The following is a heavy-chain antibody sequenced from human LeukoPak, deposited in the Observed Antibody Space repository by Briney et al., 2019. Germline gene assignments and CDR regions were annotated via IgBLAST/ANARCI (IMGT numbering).Heavy chain of an antibody. D-gene: IGHD1-14*01. CDR1: GFTFSSYA. CDR2: ISGSGGDT. V-gene: IGHV3-23*01. CDR3: AKAPRTLLFDP. J-gene: IGHJ5*02. Sequence: GGSLRLSCAASGFTFSSYAMTWVRQAPGKGLEWVSTISGSGGDTYYADSVKGRFTISRDNSKNTLYLQMNSLRAEDTAVYYCAKAPRTLLFDPWGQGTLVTVSS.